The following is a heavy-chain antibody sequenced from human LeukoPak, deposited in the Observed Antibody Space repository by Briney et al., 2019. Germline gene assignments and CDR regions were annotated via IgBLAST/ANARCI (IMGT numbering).Heavy chain of an antibody. J-gene: IGHJ4*02. V-gene: IGHV1-18*03. CDR1: GYTFTSYG. Sequence: VASVKVSCKASGYTFTSYGISWVRQAPGQGLEWMGWISAYNGNTNYAQKLQGRVTMTTDTSTSTAYMELRSLRSDDVAVYYCARDLGYYGTGSYYYWGQGTLVTVSS. CDR2: ISAYNGNT. D-gene: IGHD3-10*01. CDR3: ARDLGYYGTGSYYY.